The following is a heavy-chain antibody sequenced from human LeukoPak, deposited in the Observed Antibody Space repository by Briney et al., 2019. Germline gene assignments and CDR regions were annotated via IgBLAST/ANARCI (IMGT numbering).Heavy chain of an antibody. CDR2: ISPGGGTT. Sequence: GGSLRLSCVVSGFAFGSEAMSWVRQSLARGLEWVASISPGGGTTYYADSVKGRFTISRDNSKNILYLQMNSLRTDDTAVYYCGKGRSLYGELSGDYWGQGTLVTVSS. D-gene: IGHD3-16*02. J-gene: IGHJ4*02. CDR3: GKGRSLYGELSGDY. CDR1: GFAFGSEA. V-gene: IGHV3-23*01.